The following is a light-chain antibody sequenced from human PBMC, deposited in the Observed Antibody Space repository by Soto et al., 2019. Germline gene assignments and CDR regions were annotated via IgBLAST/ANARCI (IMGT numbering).Light chain of an antibody. CDR1: QSVSSY. CDR3: QQYGSLVT. J-gene: IGKJ1*01. CDR2: GAS. V-gene: IGKV3-20*01. Sequence: EIVLTQSPSTLSLSPGERATLSCRASQSVSSYLAWYQQKPGQAPRLLIDGASSRATGIPDRFSGSGSGTDFTLTISRLEPEDLAVYYCQQYGSLVTFGQGTKVDIK.